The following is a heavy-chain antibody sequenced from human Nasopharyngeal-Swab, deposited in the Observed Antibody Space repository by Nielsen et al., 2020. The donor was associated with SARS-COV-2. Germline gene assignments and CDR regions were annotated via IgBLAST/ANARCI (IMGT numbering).Heavy chain of an antibody. CDR2: IYYSGST. CDR1: GGSISSSSYY. J-gene: IGHJ6*03. D-gene: IGHD5-18*01. Sequence: SETLSLTCTVSGGSISSSSYYWSWIRQPPGKGLEWIGSIYYSGSTYYNPSLKSRVTISVDTSKNQLSLKLSSVTAADTAVYYCATYGYGSYYYYYMDVWGKGTTVTVSS. V-gene: IGHV4-39*01. CDR3: ATYGYGSYYYYYMDV.